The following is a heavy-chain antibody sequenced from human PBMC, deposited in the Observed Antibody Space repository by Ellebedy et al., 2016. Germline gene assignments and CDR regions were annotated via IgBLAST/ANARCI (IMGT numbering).Heavy chain of an antibody. J-gene: IGHJ4*02. CDR3: ARDGGPQILLWFGELYLFDY. V-gene: IGHV1-2*07. Sequence: ASVKVSXXASGYTFTGYYMHWVRQAPGQGLEWMGWIHPNSGGTNYAHKFQGRVTMTRDTSISTAYMELSRLRSDDTAVYYCARDGGPQILLWFGELYLFDYWGQGTLVTVSS. CDR1: GYTFTGYY. CDR2: IHPNSGGT. D-gene: IGHD3-10*01.